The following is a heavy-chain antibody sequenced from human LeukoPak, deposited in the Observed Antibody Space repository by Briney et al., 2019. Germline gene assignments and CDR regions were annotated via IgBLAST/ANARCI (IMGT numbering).Heavy chain of an antibody. CDR1: GFTFNNYA. D-gene: IGHD6-13*01. CDR2: ISYDGSNK. CDR3: ARGDYSSHEY. V-gene: IGHV3-30-3*01. J-gene: IGHJ4*02. Sequence: HPGGSLRLSCAASGFTFNNYAMHWVRQAPGKGLDWVAVISYDGSNKYYADSVKGRFTISRDNSKNTLYLQMNSLRYDDTAVYYCARGDYSSHEYWGQGTLVTVSS.